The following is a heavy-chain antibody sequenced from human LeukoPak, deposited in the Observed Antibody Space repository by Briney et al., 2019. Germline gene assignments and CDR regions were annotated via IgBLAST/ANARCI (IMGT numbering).Heavy chain of an antibody. J-gene: IGHJ4*02. Sequence: GRCLRLSCAASGFDFGNYAMHWVRQAPGKGLQWVSGINWSSKMVAYAASVKGRFTISRDNAKNSLYLQMNSLTSEDTAFYFCAKGSLEMATVDFEFWGQGTLVTVSS. CDR3: AKGSLEMATVDFEF. CDR2: INWSSKMV. D-gene: IGHD5-24*01. V-gene: IGHV3-9*01. CDR1: GFDFGNYA.